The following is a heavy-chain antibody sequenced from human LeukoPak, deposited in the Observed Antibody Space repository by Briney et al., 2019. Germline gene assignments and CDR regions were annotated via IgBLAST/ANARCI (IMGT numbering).Heavy chain of an antibody. CDR3: AKDGTSYYYIYY. Sequence: AGGSLRLSCAASGFTFSSYEMNWVRQAPGKGLEWVSYISSSGSTIYYADSVKGRFTVSRDDSKNTLYLQMNSLRGDDTAVYYCAKDGTSYYYIYYWGQGTLVTVSS. J-gene: IGHJ4*02. V-gene: IGHV3-48*03. CDR1: GFTFSSYE. D-gene: IGHD2/OR15-2a*01. CDR2: ISSSGSTI.